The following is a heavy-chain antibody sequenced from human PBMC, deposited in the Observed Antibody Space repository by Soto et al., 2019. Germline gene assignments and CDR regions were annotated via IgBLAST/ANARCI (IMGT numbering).Heavy chain of an antibody. CDR1: GFTFSDYY. V-gene: IGHV3-11*01. J-gene: IGHJ4*02. CDR2: ISSSGSTI. Sequence: GGSLRLSCAASGFTFSDYYMSWIHQAPGKGLEWVSYISSSGSTIYYADSVKGRFTISRDNAKNSLYLQMNSLRAEDTAVYYCAREDTAYYFDYWGQGTLVTVSS. D-gene: IGHD5-18*01. CDR3: AREDTAYYFDY.